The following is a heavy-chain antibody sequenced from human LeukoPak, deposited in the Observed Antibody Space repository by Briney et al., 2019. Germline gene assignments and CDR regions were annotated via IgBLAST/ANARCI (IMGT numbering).Heavy chain of an antibody. V-gene: IGHV4-39*07. J-gene: IGHJ4*02. CDR1: GGSISSSSYY. CDR3: ARGREDGPYGVDY. Sequence: PSETLSLTCTVSGGSISSSSYYWGWIRQPPGKGLEWIGSIYYSGSTNYNPSLKSRVTISVDTSKNQFSLKLSSVTAADTAVYYCARGREDGPYGVDYWGQGTLVTVSS. D-gene: IGHD4-17*01. CDR2: IYYSGST.